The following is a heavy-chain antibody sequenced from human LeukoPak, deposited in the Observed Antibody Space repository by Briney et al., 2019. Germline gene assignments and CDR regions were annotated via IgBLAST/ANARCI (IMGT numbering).Heavy chain of an antibody. Sequence: GASVKVSCKASVGTLSIYAISWVRQAPGQGREWMGGIIPIFGTANYAQMFQGRVTSTADESTSTAYMELSSLRSDDTAVYYCARITMIVVVIIISGNYWGQGTLVTVSS. V-gene: IGHV1-69*01. CDR2: IIPIFGTA. D-gene: IGHD3-22*01. CDR3: ARITMIVVVIIISGNY. CDR1: VGTLSIYA. J-gene: IGHJ4*02.